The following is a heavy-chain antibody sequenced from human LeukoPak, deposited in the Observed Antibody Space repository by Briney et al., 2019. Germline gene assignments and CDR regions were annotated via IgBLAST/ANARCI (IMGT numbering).Heavy chain of an antibody. J-gene: IGHJ4*02. D-gene: IGHD3-22*01. Sequence: SETLSLTCTVSGGSISGYYWSWIRQPPGKGLEWIGYIYYSGSTNYNPSLKSRVTISVDTSKNQFSLKLSSVTAADTAVYYCARGDNYYDSSGYYAYWGQGTLVTVSS. CDR1: GGSISGYY. CDR3: ARGDNYYDSSGYYAY. V-gene: IGHV4-59*01. CDR2: IYYSGST.